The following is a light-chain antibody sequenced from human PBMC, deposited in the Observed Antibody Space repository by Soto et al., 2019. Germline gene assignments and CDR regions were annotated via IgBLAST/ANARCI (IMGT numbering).Light chain of an antibody. V-gene: IGKV3-20*01. J-gene: IGKJ2*01. CDR2: GGS. Sequence: EIVLTQSPGTLSLSPGERATLSCRASQSVSSTFLAWYQQKPGQAPRLLIYGGSSRATGIPNRFSGSGSGTDFTLTISRLEPEDFEVYFCQRYQDSPSVYTFGQGTKLEIK. CDR3: QRYQDSPSVYT. CDR1: QSVSSTF.